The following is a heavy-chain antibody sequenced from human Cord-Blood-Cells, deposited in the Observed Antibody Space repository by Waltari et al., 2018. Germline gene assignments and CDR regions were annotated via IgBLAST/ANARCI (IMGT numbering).Heavy chain of an antibody. CDR3: AKEAFDI. CDR2: ILYDGSNK. Sequence: QVQLVESGGGVVQPGRSLRLSCAASGFTFSSYGMHWVRQAPGKGLGWGAVILYDGSNKYYADSVKGRFTISRDNSKNTLYLQMNSLRAEDTAMYYCAKEAFDIWGQGTMVTVSS. CDR1: GFTFSSYG. V-gene: IGHV3-30*18. J-gene: IGHJ3*02.